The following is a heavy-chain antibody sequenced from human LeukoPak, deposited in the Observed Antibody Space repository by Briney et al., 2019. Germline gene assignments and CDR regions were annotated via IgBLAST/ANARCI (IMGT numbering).Heavy chain of an antibody. V-gene: IGHV4-30-4*02. CDR2: IYYSGST. J-gene: IGHJ4*02. CDR1: GGSISSGDYS. Sequence: PSETLSLTCTVSGGSISSGDYSWSWIRQPPGKGLEWIGYIYYSGSTYYNPSLKSRVTISVDTSKNQFSLKLSSVTAADTAVYYCARIMTTVTTVDYWGQGTLVTVSS. CDR3: ARIMTTVTTVDY. D-gene: IGHD4-17*01.